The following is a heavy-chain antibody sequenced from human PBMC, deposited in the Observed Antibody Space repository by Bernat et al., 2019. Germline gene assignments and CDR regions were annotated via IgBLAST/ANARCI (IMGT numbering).Heavy chain of an antibody. CDR1: GFTFSTYA. CDR2: ISGSGGST. J-gene: IGHJ4*02. D-gene: IGHD1-26*01. V-gene: IGHV3-23*01. Sequence: EVQLLESGGGLVQPGGSLRLSCAASGFTFSTYAKSWVRQAPGKGLEWVSAISGSGGSTYYADSVKGRFTISRDNSKNTLYLQMSSLRAEDTAVYYCAKKPTSTGSHYHFDYWGQGTLVTVSS. CDR3: AKKPTSTGSHYHFDY.